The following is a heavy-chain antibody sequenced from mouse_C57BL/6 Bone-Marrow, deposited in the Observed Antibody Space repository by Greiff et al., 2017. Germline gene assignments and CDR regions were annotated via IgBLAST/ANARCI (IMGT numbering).Heavy chain of an antibody. D-gene: IGHD2-2*01. CDR2: IDPNCGGT. Sequence: VQLQQSGAELVKPGASVKLSCKASGYTFTSYWMHWVKQRPGRGLEWIGRIDPNCGGTKYKEKFKRKATLTVDKPSSTAYMQLSSLTSEDSAVFYCAREGMVTTSGYFDVWGTGTTVTVSS. CDR3: AREGMVTTSGYFDV. J-gene: IGHJ1*03. CDR1: GYTFTSYW. V-gene: IGHV1-72*01.